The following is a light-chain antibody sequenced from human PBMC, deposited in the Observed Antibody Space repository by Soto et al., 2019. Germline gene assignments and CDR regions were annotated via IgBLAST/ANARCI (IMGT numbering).Light chain of an antibody. CDR2: AAF. CDR3: QQYNSYSYT. Sequence: DIQMTQSPSTLSASVGDRVTIACRASQSIGECLAWSQQKPGKAPELLIFAAFTLESGIPPRLSGCGPGTDFTLTISSLQPDDFATSFCQQYNSYSYTFGKGTKLEIK. V-gene: IGKV1-5*03. CDR1: QSIGEC. J-gene: IGKJ2*01.